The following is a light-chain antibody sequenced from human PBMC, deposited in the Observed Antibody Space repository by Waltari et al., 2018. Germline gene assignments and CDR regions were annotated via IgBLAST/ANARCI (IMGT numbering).Light chain of an antibody. CDR2: WAF. J-gene: IGKJ2*01. V-gene: IGKV4-1*01. CDR1: QSVLYSSNNKNY. CDR3: QQYYSTPRT. Sequence: DIVMTQSPDSLAVSLGERDTLNCKSSQSVLYSSNNKNYLAWYQQKPGQPPKLLIYWAFTRESGVPDRFSGSGSGTDFTLTISSLQAEDVAVYYCQQYYSTPRTFGQGTKLEIK.